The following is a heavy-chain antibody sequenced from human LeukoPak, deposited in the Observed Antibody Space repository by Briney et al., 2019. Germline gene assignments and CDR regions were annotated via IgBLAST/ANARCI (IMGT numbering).Heavy chain of an antibody. Sequence: ASVKVSCKASGYSFTGYYMNWVRQAPGQGLEWMGRINPNSGGTNYAQKFQGRVTMTRDTSISTAYMELSGLTSDDTAVYYCARDIDYAYFDYWGQGTLVTVSS. D-gene: IGHD4/OR15-4a*01. J-gene: IGHJ4*02. CDR2: INPNSGGT. V-gene: IGHV1-2*06. CDR1: GYSFTGYY. CDR3: ARDIDYAYFDY.